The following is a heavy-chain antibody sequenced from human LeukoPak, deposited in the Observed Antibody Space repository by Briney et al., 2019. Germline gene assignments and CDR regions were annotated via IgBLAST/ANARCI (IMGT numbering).Heavy chain of an antibody. CDR1: GGTFSSYA. D-gene: IGHD6-13*01. CDR2: IIPIFGTT. Sequence: ASMKVSCKASGGTFSSYAISWVRQAPGQGLEWMGGIIPIFGTTNYAQKFQDRVTITADKSTSTAYMELSSLRSEDTAVYYCARVVGLTGYSSSWYSGYYYYMDVWGKGTTVTVSS. CDR3: ARVVGLTGYSSSWYSGYYYYMDV. V-gene: IGHV1-69*06. J-gene: IGHJ6*03.